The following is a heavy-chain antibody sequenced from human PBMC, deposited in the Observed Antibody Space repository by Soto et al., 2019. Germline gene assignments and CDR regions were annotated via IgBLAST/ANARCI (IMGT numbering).Heavy chain of an antibody. CDR3: ARDFGAAREDDAFDI. V-gene: IGHV1-69*06. CDR2: IIPIFGTA. J-gene: IGHJ3*02. Sequence: SLKVSCKTSGGTFSRDAISWVRQAPGQGLEWMGGIIPIFGTANYAQKFQGRVTITADKSTSTAYMELSSLRSEDTAVYYCARDFGAAREDDAFDIWGQGTMVTVPS. D-gene: IGHD6-6*01. CDR1: GGTFSRDA.